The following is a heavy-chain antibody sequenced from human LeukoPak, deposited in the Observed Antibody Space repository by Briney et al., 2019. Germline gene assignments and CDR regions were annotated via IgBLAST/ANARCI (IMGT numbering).Heavy chain of an antibody. Sequence: ASVKVSCTASGYTFTGYYMHWVPQAPGQGLEWMGWINPNSGGTNYAQKFQGRVTMTRDTSISTAYMELSRLRSDDTAVSYCARAVAVAVPGPDYWDQGTLVTVSS. CDR3: ARAVAVAVPGPDY. V-gene: IGHV1-2*02. J-gene: IGHJ4*02. CDR2: INPNSGGT. D-gene: IGHD6-19*01. CDR1: GYTFTGYY.